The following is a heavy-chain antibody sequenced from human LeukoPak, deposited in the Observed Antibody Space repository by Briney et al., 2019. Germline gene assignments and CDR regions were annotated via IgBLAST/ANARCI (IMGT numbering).Heavy chain of an antibody. CDR2: ISYDGSNK. CDR3: AKGSGNGYGSGPFDY. J-gene: IGHJ4*02. V-gene: IGHV3-30*18. D-gene: IGHD3-10*01. Sequence: GGSLRLSCAASGFTFSDYNMHWVRQAPGKGLEWVAVISYDGSNKYYADSVKGRFTISRDNSKNTLYLQMSSLRAEDTALYYCAKGSGNGYGSGPFDYWGQGTLVTVSS. CDR1: GFTFSDYN.